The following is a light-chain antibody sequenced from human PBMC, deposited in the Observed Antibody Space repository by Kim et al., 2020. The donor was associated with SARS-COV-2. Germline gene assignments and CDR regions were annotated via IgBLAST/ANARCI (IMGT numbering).Light chain of an antibody. CDR1: VSNIGSKV. Sequence: GQGVTIWCSGSVSNIGSKVVNWYQQLPGTAPKLLLYSNDYRPSGVPDRFSGSKSGTSASLAISGLQSEDEAYYYCAAWDDSLKGSVFGGGTQLTVL. J-gene: IGLJ3*02. CDR3: AAWDDSLKGSV. V-gene: IGLV1-44*01. CDR2: SND.